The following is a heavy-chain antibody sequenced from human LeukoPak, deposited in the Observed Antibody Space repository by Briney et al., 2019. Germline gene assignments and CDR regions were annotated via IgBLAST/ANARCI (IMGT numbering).Heavy chain of an antibody. CDR2: ISANGGGT. CDR3: AKGSSPFDY. J-gene: IGHJ4*02. V-gene: IGHV3-23*01. D-gene: IGHD6-13*01. CDR1: GFTFSNYA. Sequence: SGGSLRLSCAASGFTFSNYAMSWVRQAPGKGLEWVPAISANGGGTYYADSVKGRFTISRDNSKNTLYLQMNSLRAEDTAVYYCAKGSSPFDYWGQGTLVTVSS.